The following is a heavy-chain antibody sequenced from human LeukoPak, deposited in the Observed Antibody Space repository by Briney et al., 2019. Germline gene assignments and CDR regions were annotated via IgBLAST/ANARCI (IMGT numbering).Heavy chain of an antibody. Sequence: GGSLRLSCAASGFTFSSYAMSWVRQAPGKGLEWVSSISSSSSYIYYADSVKGRFTISRDNAKNSLYLQMNSLRAEDTAVYYCARVYDYGGNHFDYWGQGTLVTVSS. CDR1: GFTFSSYA. V-gene: IGHV3-21*01. CDR3: ARVYDYGGNHFDY. CDR2: ISSSSSYI. D-gene: IGHD4-23*01. J-gene: IGHJ4*02.